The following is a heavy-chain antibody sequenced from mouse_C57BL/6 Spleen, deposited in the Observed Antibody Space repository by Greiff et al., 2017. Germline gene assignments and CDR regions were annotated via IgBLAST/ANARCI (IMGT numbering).Heavy chain of an antibody. Sequence: VQLQQPGAELVKPGASVKLSCKASGYTFTSYWMHWVKQRPGQGLEWIGMIHPNSGSTNYNEKFKSKATLTVDKSSSTAYMQLSSLTSEDSAVYDCARGTRYYGNNYDYFDYWGQGTTLTVSS. J-gene: IGHJ2*01. CDR1: GYTFTSYW. V-gene: IGHV1-64*01. CDR3: ARGTRYYGNNYDYFDY. D-gene: IGHD1-1*01. CDR2: IHPNSGST.